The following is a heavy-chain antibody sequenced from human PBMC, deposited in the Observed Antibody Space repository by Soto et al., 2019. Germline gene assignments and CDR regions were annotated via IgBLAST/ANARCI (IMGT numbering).Heavy chain of an antibody. CDR2: ITSTSSTL. J-gene: IGHJ3*02. CDR1: GFTFSDSA. Sequence: EVQLVESGGRLVQPGGSLRLSCEASGFTFSDSAMNWVRQAPGKGLDWLAFITSTSSTLLYADSVKGRFTISRDNAKNSLYLQMISLSDEDTVVYYCARGTGHAFDIWGQGTMVTVSS. V-gene: IGHV3-48*02. CDR3: ARGTGHAFDI.